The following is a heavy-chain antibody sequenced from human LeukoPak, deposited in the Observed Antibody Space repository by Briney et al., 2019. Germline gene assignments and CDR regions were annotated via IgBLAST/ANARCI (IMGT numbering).Heavy chain of an antibody. J-gene: IGHJ4*02. CDR3: ARMVRETDY. CDR2: IKQDGSET. Sequence: GGSLRLSCAASGFTFSNFWMSWVRQAPGKGLEWVANIKQDGSETYHVDSVKGRFTVSRDNAKNSLYLQMNSLRAEDTAVYYCARMVRETDYWGQGTLVIVSS. D-gene: IGHD3-10*01. CDR1: GFTFSNFW. V-gene: IGHV3-7*01.